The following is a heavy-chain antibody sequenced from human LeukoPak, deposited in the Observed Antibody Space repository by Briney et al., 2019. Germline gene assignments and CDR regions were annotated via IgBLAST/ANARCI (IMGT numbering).Heavy chain of an antibody. V-gene: IGHV4-59*01. J-gene: IGHJ4*02. D-gene: IGHD1-26*01. CDR1: GGSISSYY. CDR3: ARNGRRAWEPFDY. CDR2: IYYSGST. Sequence: SSETLSLTCTVSGGSISSYYWSWIRQPPGKGLEWIGYIYYSGSTNYNPSLKSRVTISVDTSKNQFSLKLSSVTAADTAVYYCARNGRRAWEPFDYWGQGTLVTVSS.